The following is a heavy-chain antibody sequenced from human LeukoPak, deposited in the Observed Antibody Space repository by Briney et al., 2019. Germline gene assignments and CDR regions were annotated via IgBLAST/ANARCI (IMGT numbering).Heavy chain of an antibody. Sequence: SETLSLTCTVSGDSISTYYWSWIRQPPGKGLEWIGYIYYRVTSDYNPSLKSRVTMSVDMSTRQISLKLSSVTAADTAVYYCARDKSGNSGWYSYFDYWGQGTLVTVSS. D-gene: IGHD6-19*01. V-gene: IGHV4-59*01. CDR3: ARDKSGNSGWYSYFDY. J-gene: IGHJ4*02. CDR1: GDSISTYY. CDR2: IYYRVTS.